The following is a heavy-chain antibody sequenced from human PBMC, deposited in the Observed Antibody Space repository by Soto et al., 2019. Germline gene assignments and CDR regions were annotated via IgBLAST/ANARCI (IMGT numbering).Heavy chain of an antibody. CDR1: GGSLGDYY. CDR2: ISHSGNT. J-gene: IGHJ4*02. Sequence: QVQLQQWGAGLLRPSETLSLSCDVYGGSLGDYYWSWIRQPPGKGLEWIVEISHSGNTNYNPSLKSRVIILIDTSKNQSSLKLSFVTAADTAVYYCARGRKGSSSSWYVDWGQGTLVTVSS. CDR3: ARGRKGSSSSWYVD. D-gene: IGHD6-13*01. V-gene: IGHV4-34*01.